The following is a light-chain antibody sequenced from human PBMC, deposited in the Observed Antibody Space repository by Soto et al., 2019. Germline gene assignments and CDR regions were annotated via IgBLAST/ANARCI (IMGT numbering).Light chain of an antibody. V-gene: IGKV3-15*01. CDR1: QTVSXN. CDR3: QQYNNWPPWT. Sequence: EIVMTQSPXTLSVSPGXRATXSCXASQTVSXNLAWYQQKPGQAPRLLIYGASTRATGIPARFSGSGSGTEFALTISSLQSEDFALYYCQQYNNWPPWTFGQGTKVDVK. CDR2: GAS. J-gene: IGKJ1*01.